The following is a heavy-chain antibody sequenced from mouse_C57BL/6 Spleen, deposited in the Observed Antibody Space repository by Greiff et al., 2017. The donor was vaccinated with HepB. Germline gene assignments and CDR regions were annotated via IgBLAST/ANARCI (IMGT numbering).Heavy chain of an antibody. V-gene: IGHV5-16*01. CDR3: ARDPYYYYGSSYWYFDV. J-gene: IGHJ1*03. CDR1: GFTFSDYY. CDR2: INYDGSST. D-gene: IGHD1-1*01. Sequence: EVQLVESEGGLVQPGSSMKLSCTASGFTFSDYYMAWVRQVPEKGLEWVANINYDGSSTYYLDSLKSRFIISRDNAKNILYLQMSSLKSEDTATYYCARDPYYYYGSSYWYFDVWGTGTTVTVSS.